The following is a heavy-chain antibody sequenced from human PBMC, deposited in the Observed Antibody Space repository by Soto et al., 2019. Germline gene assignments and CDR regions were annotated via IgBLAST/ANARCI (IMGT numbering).Heavy chain of an antibody. Sequence: SETLSLTCAVSGGSISSSNWWSWVRQPPGKGLEWIGEIYHSGSTNYIPSLKSRVTISVDKSKNQFSLKLSSVTAADTAVYYCARGLITGSQYSGGWYYFDSWGQGTQVTV. CDR2: IYHSGST. CDR3: ARGLITGSQYSGGWYYFDS. J-gene: IGHJ4*02. D-gene: IGHD1-26*01. V-gene: IGHV4-4*02. CDR1: GGSISSSNW.